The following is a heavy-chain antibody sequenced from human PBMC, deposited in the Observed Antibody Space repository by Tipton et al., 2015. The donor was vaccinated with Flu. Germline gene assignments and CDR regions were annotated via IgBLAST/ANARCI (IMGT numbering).Heavy chain of an antibody. V-gene: IGHV1-2*02. J-gene: IGHJ3*02. CDR1: GYTFTGYY. CDR2: INPNSGGT. D-gene: IGHD3-22*01. Sequence: QSGPEVKKPGASVKVSCKASGYTFTGYYMHWVRQAPGQGLEWMGWINPNSGGTNYAQKFQGRVTMTRDTSISTAYMELSRLRSDDTAVYYCARAHSSGYLDLFDIWGQGTMVTVSS. CDR3: ARAHSSGYLDLFDI.